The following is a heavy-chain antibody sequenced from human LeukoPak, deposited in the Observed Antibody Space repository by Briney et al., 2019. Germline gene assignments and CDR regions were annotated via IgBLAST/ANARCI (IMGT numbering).Heavy chain of an antibody. D-gene: IGHD6-19*01. CDR3: ARGPRRYTSGWLDWYFDL. Sequence: SETLSLTCAVYSGSFSSYYWSWIRQPPGKGLEGVGEINHSGATNYNPSLKSRVTMSVETSKNQFFLKLRSLTAADTAVYYCARGPRRYTSGWLDWYFDLWGRGTLVIVSS. J-gene: IGHJ2*01. V-gene: IGHV4-34*01. CDR2: INHSGAT. CDR1: SGSFSSYY.